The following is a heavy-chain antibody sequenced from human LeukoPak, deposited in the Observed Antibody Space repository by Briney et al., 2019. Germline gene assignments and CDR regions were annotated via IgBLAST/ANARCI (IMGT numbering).Heavy chain of an antibody. D-gene: IGHD3-9*01. Sequence: GSLRLSCAASGFTFSSYALSWVRQAPGKGLEWVSAISGSGGSTYYADSVKGRFTISRDNSKNTLYLQMNSLRAEDTAVYYCAKGMEERVYDILTGYYKMGYYFDYWGQGTLVTASS. V-gene: IGHV3-23*01. CDR1: GFTFSSYA. CDR3: AKGMEERVYDILTGYYKMGYYFDY. CDR2: ISGSGGST. J-gene: IGHJ4*02.